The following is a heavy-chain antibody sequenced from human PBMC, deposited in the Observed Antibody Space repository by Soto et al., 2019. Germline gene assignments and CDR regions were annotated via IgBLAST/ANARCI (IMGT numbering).Heavy chain of an antibody. J-gene: IGHJ1*01. CDR1: GFPFSSYG. Sequence: GGSLRLSCAASGFPFSSYGMHLVRQAPGKGLEWVAFISYDGSNKYYADSVKGRFTISRENSKNTLYLQMNSLRAEDTGVYYCVKDTRTVWYPNNHWGQAPLVTF. CDR3: VKDTRTVWYPNNH. CDR2: ISYDGSNK. V-gene: IGHV3-30*18. D-gene: IGHD6-19*01.